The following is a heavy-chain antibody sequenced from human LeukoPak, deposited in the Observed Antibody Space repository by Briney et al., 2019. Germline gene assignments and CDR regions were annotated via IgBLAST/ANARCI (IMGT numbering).Heavy chain of an antibody. J-gene: IGHJ4*02. CDR2: VSYTGDT. Sequence: PSETLSLTCTVSGGSISSSSYYWGWIRQPPGKGLEWIGNVSYTGDTYYNPSLKSRVTMSADTSKNQFSLKVNSVTAADTALYFRVRVDGSGYSPYWGQGTLVTVSS. V-gene: IGHV4-39*01. CDR3: VRVDGSGYSPY. D-gene: IGHD5-18*01. CDR1: GGSISSSSYY.